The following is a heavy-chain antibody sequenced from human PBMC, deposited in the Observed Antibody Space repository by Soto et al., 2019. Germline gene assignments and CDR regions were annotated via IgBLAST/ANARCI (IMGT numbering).Heavy chain of an antibody. CDR1: GCDFSIYA. CDR2: ITPIFGTA. J-gene: IGHJ6*02. D-gene: IGHD3-9*01. CDR3: ARGDHNVLRYFDWLPTPPPDYYYGMDV. V-gene: IGHV1-69*13. Sequence: GSAVKVAFKAAGCDFSIYAISAGGHAPGQGLQWRGAITPIFGTANYAQKFQGRFMITADESTSTAYMELISLRSEYTALYYCARGDHNVLRYFDWLPTPPPDYYYGMDVCGQGTTVPVSS.